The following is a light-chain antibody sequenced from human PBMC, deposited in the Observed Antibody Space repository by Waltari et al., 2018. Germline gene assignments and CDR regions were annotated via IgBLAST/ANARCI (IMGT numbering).Light chain of an antibody. CDR1: SPNIGSNH. CDR3: ATWDDSLNAAV. Sequence: QSVLTQPPSASGTHGLRVPISRSGSSPNIGSNHVNGYQKLPASAPKLLTYVNNHRPSGVPDRFSGSKSGTSATLAISGLQSEDEAKYYCATWDDSLNAAVFGGGTQLSVL. V-gene: IGLV1-44*01. CDR2: VNN. J-gene: IGLJ7*01.